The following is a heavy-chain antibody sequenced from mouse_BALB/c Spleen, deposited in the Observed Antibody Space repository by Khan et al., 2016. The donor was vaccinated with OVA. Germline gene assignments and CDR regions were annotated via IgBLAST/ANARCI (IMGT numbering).Heavy chain of an antibody. Sequence: EVQLQESGPGLVKPSQSLSLTCTVTGYSITSDYAWNWIRQFPGNRLEWMGYITSSGRTSYNPSLKSRISITRDTSKNQFFMQLNSVTIDDTATYYCSGGRAYWGQGTLVTVSA. V-gene: IGHV3-2*02. CDR1: GYSITSDYA. J-gene: IGHJ3*01. CDR2: ITSSGRT. CDR3: SGGRAY. D-gene: IGHD3-3*01.